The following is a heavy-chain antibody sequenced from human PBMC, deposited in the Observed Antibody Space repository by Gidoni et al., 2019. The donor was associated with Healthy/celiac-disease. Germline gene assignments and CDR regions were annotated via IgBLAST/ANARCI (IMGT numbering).Heavy chain of an antibody. V-gene: IGHV3-7*01. CDR1: GSSFVSYL. D-gene: IGHD2-2*01. J-gene: IGHJ6*02. CDR3: ARDRGVVPAAIAYYYYYGMDV. CDR2: IKQDGSEK. Sequence: EVQLVASGGGLVQPGGSLSPSCAASGSSFVSYLMCWRRQAPGRGLGWVAKIKQDGSEKYYVDSVKGRFTISRDNAKNSLYLQMNSLRAEDTAVYYCARDRGVVPAAIAYYYYYGMDVWGQGTTVTVSS.